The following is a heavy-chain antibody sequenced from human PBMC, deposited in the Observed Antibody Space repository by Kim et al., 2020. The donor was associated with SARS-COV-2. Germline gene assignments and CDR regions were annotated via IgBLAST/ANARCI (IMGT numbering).Heavy chain of an antibody. V-gene: IGHV3-15*05. CDR2: IKRKIDGETT. CDR3: ATDCAGSISCYDVYAM. J-gene: IGHJ3*02. D-gene: IGHD2-2*01. CDR1: GVTFSDAW. Sequence: GGSLRLSCAASGVTFSDAWMTWVRQAPGKGLEWIGRIKRKIDGETTEYAAPVKGRFTISRDDSKNILWLQMNSLKTEDTAVYYCATDCAGSISCYDVYAMWGHRTTVIVSS.